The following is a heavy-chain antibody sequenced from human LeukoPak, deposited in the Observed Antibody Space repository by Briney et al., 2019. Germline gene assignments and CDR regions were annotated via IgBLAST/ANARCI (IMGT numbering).Heavy chain of an antibody. CDR2: ISGSGGST. Sequence: ETLSLTCAFYGGSFSGYYWSWIRQPPGKGLEWVSAISGSGGSTYYADSVKGRFTISRDNSKNTLYLQMNSLRAEDTAVYYCAKSAAYYYDSSGYYIQLDYWGQGTLVTVSS. CDR1: GGSFSGYY. CDR3: AKSAAYYYDSSGYYIQLDY. J-gene: IGHJ4*02. D-gene: IGHD3-22*01. V-gene: IGHV3-23*01.